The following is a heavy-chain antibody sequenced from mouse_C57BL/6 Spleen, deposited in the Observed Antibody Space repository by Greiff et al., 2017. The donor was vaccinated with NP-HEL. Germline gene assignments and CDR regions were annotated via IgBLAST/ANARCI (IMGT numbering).Heavy chain of an antibody. J-gene: IGHJ4*01. CDR2: IYPGDGDT. CDR1: GYAFSSYW. Sequence: VKLQESGAELVKPGASVKISCKASGYAFSSYWMNWVKQRPGKGLEWIGQIYPGDGDTNYNVKFKGKATLTADKSSSTAYMQLSSLTSEDSAVYFCARSPYYDYDYYAMDYWGQGTSVTVSS. V-gene: IGHV1-80*01. CDR3: ARSPYYDYDYYAMDY. D-gene: IGHD2-4*01.